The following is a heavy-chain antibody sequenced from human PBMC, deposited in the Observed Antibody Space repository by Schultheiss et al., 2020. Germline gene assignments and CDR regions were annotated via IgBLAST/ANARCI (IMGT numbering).Heavy chain of an antibody. CDR3: ARGGWELDY. Sequence: SETLSLTCAVYGGSFSGYYWSWIRQPPGKGLEWIGYIYYSGDTNFNPSLKSRVTMSVDTSKNQLSLKLNSVTAADTAVYYCARGGWELDYWGQGTLVTVSS. CDR2: IYYSGDT. D-gene: IGHD1-26*01. CDR1: GGSFSGYY. J-gene: IGHJ4*02. V-gene: IGHV4-59*01.